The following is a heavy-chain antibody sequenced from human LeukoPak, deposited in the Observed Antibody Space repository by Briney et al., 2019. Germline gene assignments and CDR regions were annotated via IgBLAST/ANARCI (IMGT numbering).Heavy chain of an antibody. CDR3: AKDDGYYYYGMDV. CDR2: ISYDGSNI. J-gene: IGHJ6*02. CDR1: GFTFSSYG. V-gene: IGHV3-30*18. Sequence: GRSLRLSCAASGFTFSSYGMHWVRQAPGKGLEWVAVISYDGSNIYYADSVKGRFTISRDNSKNTLYLQMNSLRAEDTAVYYCAKDDGYYYYGMDVWGQGTTVTVSS.